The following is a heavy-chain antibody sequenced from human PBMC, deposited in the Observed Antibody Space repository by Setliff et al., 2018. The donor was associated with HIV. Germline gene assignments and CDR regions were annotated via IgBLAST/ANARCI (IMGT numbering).Heavy chain of an antibody. Sequence: SVKVSCKASGGTFSSYVISWVRQAPGQGPEWMGGIIPMYGVTNYAQKFQGRVTITTDESTSIAYMELSSLRSEDTAVYYCALPYCSGGNCWSSASLPPAGWLDPWGQGTLVTVSS. CDR1: GGTFSSYV. D-gene: IGHD2-15*01. CDR3: ALPYCSGGNCWSSASLPPAGWLDP. CDR2: IIPMYGVT. V-gene: IGHV1-69*05. J-gene: IGHJ5*02.